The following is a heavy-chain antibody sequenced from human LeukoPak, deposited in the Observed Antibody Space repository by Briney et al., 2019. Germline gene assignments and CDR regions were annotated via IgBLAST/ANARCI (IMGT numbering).Heavy chain of an antibody. CDR2: IYYSGTT. D-gene: IGHD3-22*01. CDR1: GGSINNYY. Sequence: SETPSLTCSASGGSINNYYWSWIRQSPGKGLEWIGYIYYSGTTKYNPSLKSRVSVSVDTSKNQFSLKLSSVTAADTAVYYCARTLSSGYPDYFYYMDVWGKGTTVTISS. V-gene: IGHV4-59*01. CDR3: ARTLSSGYPDYFYYMDV. J-gene: IGHJ6*03.